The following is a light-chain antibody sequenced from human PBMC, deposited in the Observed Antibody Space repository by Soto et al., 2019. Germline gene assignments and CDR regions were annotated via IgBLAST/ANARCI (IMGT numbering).Light chain of an antibody. J-gene: IGLJ6*01. CDR3: QTSHSGLIGLI. Sequence: QAVVTQPPSVSGAPGQRVTIACTGTGSNLGTGFDVHWYRQFPGRAPKLPLSGTSHRPSGVPDRFSGSKSGTSASLAITGLQADDEADYYCQTSHSGLIGLIFGTGTKVTVL. CDR2: GTS. CDR1: GSNLGTGFD. V-gene: IGLV1-40*01.